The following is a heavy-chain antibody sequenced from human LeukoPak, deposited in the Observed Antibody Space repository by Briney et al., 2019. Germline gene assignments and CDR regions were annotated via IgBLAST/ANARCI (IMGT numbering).Heavy chain of an antibody. J-gene: IGHJ3*02. CDR2: ISGSDGST. V-gene: IGHV3-23*01. D-gene: IGHD3-10*01. CDR3: AKFRGLTFDNAFDI. CDR1: GLTFSSYA. Sequence: PRGSLRLSCAASGLTFSSYAMSWVRQAPGKGLEWVSAISGSDGSTYYADSVKGRFTISRDNSKSTLFLQVNSLRAEDTALYYCAKFRGLTFDNAFDIWGQGTMVTVSS.